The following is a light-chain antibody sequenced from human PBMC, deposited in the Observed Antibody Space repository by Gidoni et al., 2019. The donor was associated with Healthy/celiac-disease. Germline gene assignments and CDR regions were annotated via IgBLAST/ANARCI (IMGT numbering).Light chain of an antibody. CDR1: SSNIGAGYD. Sequence: QSVLTQPPSVSGAPGQRVTISFTGSSSNIGAGYDVPWYQQLPGTAPKLLIYGNSNRPSGVPDRFSGSKSGTSASLAITGLQAEDEADYYCQSYDSSLTGSVVFGGGTKLTVL. J-gene: IGLJ2*01. V-gene: IGLV1-40*01. CDR2: GNS. CDR3: QSYDSSLTGSVV.